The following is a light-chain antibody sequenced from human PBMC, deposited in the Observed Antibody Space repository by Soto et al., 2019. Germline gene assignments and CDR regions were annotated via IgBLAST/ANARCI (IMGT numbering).Light chain of an antibody. J-gene: IGKJ3*01. CDR2: GAS. Sequence: EIVMTQSPATLSVSPGERATLSCRASQSISSNLAWYQQKPGQAPTLLIYGASSRATGIPDRFSGSGSGTEFTLTISSLQSEDFAVYFCQQYQNWPLTFGPGTKVDIK. CDR3: QQYQNWPLT. CDR1: QSISSN. V-gene: IGKV3D-15*01.